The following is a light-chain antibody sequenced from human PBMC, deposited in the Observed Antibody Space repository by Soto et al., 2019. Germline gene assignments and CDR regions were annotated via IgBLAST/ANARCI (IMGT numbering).Light chain of an antibody. V-gene: IGKV1-9*01. Sequence: DIQLTQSPSFLSASVGDRVTITCRTSQDISSYLAWYQQKPGKAPQLLISAASTLQSGVPSRFSGSGSGTEFTLTISSLPPEDFATYYRQQLKSYPLSFGGGTKVEI. J-gene: IGKJ4*01. CDR1: QDISSY. CDR2: AAS. CDR3: QQLKSYPLS.